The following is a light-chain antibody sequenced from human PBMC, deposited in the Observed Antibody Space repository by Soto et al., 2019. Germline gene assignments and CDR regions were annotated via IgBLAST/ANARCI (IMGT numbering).Light chain of an antibody. V-gene: IGLV2-23*01. J-gene: IGLJ1*01. CDR2: EGS. Sequence: QSALTQPASVSGSPGQSITISCTGTSSDVGSYNLVSWYQQHPGKAPKLMIYEGSKRPSGVSNRFSGSKSGNTASLTISGLQAEDEADYYCCSYEGSSTPYVFGTGTRSPS. CDR3: CSYEGSSTPYV. CDR1: SSDVGSYNL.